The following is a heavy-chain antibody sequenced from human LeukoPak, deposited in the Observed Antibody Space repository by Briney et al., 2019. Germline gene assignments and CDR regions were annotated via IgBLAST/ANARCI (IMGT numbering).Heavy chain of an antibody. CDR2: IYYSGST. D-gene: IGHD6-19*01. J-gene: IGHJ4*02. CDR1: GGSMRSYY. Sequence: PAETLSLTCTVSGGSMRSYYWSWIRQPPGKGLEWIGYIYYSGSTNYNPSLKSRVTISVDTSKSQFSLKLTSVTAADTAVYYCARHGSSGGYTLLYWGQPTMVADSS. V-gene: IGHV4-59*08. CDR3: ARHGSSGGYTLLY.